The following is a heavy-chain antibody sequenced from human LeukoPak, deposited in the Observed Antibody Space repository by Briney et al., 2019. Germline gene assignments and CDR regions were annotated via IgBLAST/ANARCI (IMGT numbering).Heavy chain of an antibody. V-gene: IGHV4-4*07. J-gene: IGHJ3*01. D-gene: IGHD2-8*02. CDR3: ARSFIVLSPTSPYDAFQL. Sequence: SETLSLTCTVSVGPIIISYWSWFRRTPGQDLDGIGPVYTSGSTSYNPSLKSRVTISVDTSKNQVSLRLSSVTAADTAVYYCARSFIVLSPTSPYDAFQLWGQGTVVTVSS. CDR2: VYTSGST. CDR1: VGPIIISY.